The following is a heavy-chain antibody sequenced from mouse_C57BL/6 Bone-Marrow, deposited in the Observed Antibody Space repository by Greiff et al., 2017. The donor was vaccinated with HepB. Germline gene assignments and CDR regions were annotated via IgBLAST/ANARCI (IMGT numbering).Heavy chain of an antibody. CDR3: TTHYYGSSYGY. V-gene: IGHV14-4*01. CDR2: IDPENGDT. J-gene: IGHJ2*01. Sequence: EVQRVESGAELVRPGASVKLSCTASGFNIKDDYMHWVKQRPEQGLEWIGWIDPENGDTEYASKFQGKATITADTSSNTAYLQLSSLTSEDTAVYYCTTHYYGSSYGYWGQGTTLTVSS. D-gene: IGHD1-1*01. CDR1: GFNIKDDY.